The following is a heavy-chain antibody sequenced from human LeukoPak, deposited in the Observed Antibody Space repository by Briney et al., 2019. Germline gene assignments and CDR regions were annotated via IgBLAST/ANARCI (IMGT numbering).Heavy chain of an antibody. CDR2: ISSRSNYI. CDR3: AKGVNTISFTFDY. J-gene: IGHJ4*02. Sequence: GGSLRLSCAASGFTFSSYNMNWVRQAPGKGLEWVSSISSRSNYIYLADSLKGRFTISRDNHEDSLYLQMNSLKPEDTAFYYCAKGVNTISFTFDYWGRGNLVTVSS. V-gene: IGHV3-21*04. CDR1: GFTFSSYN. D-gene: IGHD3-22*01.